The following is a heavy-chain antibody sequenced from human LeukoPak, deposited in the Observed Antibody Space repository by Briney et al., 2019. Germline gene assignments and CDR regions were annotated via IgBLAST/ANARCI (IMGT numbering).Heavy chain of an antibody. Sequence: SETLSLTCTVSGGSISSYYWSWIRQPAGKGLEWIGYIYHSGSTNYNPSLKSRVTISADTSKNQFSLKMNSVTAADTAVYFCARHIVGAYFDYWGLGTLATVSS. D-gene: IGHD1-26*01. CDR2: IYHSGST. CDR1: GGSISSYY. J-gene: IGHJ4*02. V-gene: IGHV4-59*08. CDR3: ARHIVGAYFDY.